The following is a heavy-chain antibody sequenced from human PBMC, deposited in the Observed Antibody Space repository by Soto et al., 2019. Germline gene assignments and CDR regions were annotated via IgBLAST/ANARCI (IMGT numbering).Heavy chain of an antibody. V-gene: IGHV4-34*01. CDR2: VNHSGST. J-gene: IGHJ6*02. Sequence: SETLSLTCAVYGGSFSGYYWSWIRQPPGKGLEWIGEVNHSGSTNYNPSLKSRVTISVDTSKNQFSLKLSSVTAADTAVYFCATGPVGSSSSSSFYYYYGMDVWGQGTTVTVSS. CDR3: ATGPVGSSSSSSFYYYYGMDV. CDR1: GGSFSGYY. D-gene: IGHD6-6*01.